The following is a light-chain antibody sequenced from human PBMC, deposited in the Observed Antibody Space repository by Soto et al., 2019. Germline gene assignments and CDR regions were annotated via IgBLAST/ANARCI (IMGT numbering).Light chain of an antibody. CDR2: EVS. Sequence: QSALTQPASVSGSPGQSITISCTGTSSDVGGYNYVSWYQQHPGKAPKLMIYEVSNRPSGVSNRFSGSNSCNTASLTISGLQAEDEADYYCSSYTSSSTLYVFGTGTKLTVL. CDR1: SSDVGGYNY. J-gene: IGLJ1*01. V-gene: IGLV2-14*01. CDR3: SSYTSSSTLYV.